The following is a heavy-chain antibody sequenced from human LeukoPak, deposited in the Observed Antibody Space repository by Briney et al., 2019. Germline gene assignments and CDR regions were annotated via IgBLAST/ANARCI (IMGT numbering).Heavy chain of an antibody. J-gene: IGHJ5*02. D-gene: IGHD1-7*01. V-gene: IGHV3-30-3*01. Sequence: GGSLRLSCAASGFTFSSYAMHWGRQAPGKGLELVAVISYDGSNKYYADSVKGRFTISRDNSKNTLYLQMNRLRAEDTAVYYCAREGRITGTPPGNWFDPWGQGTLVSVSS. CDR2: ISYDGSNK. CDR1: GFTFSSYA. CDR3: AREGRITGTPPGNWFDP.